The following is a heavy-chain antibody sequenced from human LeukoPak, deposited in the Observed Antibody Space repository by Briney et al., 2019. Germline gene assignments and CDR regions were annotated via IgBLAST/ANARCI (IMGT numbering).Heavy chain of an antibody. Sequence: PGGSLRLSCAASGFTFSSYGMHWVRQAPGKGLEWVAVIWYDGSNKYYADSVKGRFTISRDNSKNTLYLQMNSLRAEDTAVYYCARAAVTAANNWFDPWGQGTLVTVSS. CDR1: GFTFSSYG. CDR2: IWYDGSNK. V-gene: IGHV3-33*01. D-gene: IGHD6-19*01. J-gene: IGHJ5*02. CDR3: ARAAVTAANNWFDP.